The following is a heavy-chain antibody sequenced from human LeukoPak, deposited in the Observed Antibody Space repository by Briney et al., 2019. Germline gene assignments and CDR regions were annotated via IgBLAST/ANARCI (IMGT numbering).Heavy chain of an antibody. CDR3: ARDRDYDILTGREAEDYFDY. Sequence: EASVKVSCKASGYTFTGYYMHWVRQVPGQGLEWMGWIDPNSGGTNYAQKFQGRVTMTRDTSISTAYMELSRLRSDDTAVYYCARDRDYDILTGREAEDYFDYWGQGTLVTVSS. D-gene: IGHD3-9*01. CDR2: IDPNSGGT. V-gene: IGHV1-2*02. J-gene: IGHJ4*02. CDR1: GYTFTGYY.